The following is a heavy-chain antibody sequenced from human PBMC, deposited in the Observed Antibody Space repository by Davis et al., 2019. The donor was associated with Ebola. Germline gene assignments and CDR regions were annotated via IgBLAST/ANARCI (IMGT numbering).Heavy chain of an antibody. V-gene: IGHV3-53*04. CDR2: IYSGGST. J-gene: IGHJ6*02. D-gene: IGHD4-17*01. CDR3: ASAGMTTYTLGLKYYYYYGMDV. Sequence: GESLKISCAASGFTFSSYSMNWVRQAPGKGLEWVSVIYSGGSTYYADSVKGRFTISRHNSKNTLYLQMNSLRAEDTAVYYCASAGMTTYTLGLKYYYYYGMDVWGQGTTVTVPS. CDR1: GFTFSSYS.